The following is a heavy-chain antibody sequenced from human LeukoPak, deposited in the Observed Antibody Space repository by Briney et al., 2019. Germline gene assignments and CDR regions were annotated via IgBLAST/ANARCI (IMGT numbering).Heavy chain of an antibody. CDR1: GGSVSSYY. D-gene: IGHD3-22*01. J-gene: IGHJ4*02. Sequence: PSETLSLTCTVSGGSVSSYYWSWIRQPPGKGLEWIGYISYSGSTNYNPSLKSRVTISVDTSENQFSLKLSSVTAADTAVYYCARGQWFGDYWGQGTLVTVSS. CDR3: ARGQWFGDY. V-gene: IGHV4-59*02. CDR2: ISYSGST.